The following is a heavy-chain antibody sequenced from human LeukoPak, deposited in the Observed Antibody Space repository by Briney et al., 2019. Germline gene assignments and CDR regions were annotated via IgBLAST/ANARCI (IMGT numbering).Heavy chain of an antibody. CDR2: IFGNGDTT. V-gene: IGHV3-23*01. Sequence: GGSLRLSCAASGFTFSSYAMNWVRQAPGKGLEWVSIIFGNGDTTYYADSIKGRFTVSRDNSKDTLYLQMNDLRPDDTAIYYCAKRNTMVRGGPCFDYWGQGLLVTVSS. CDR3: AKRNTMVRGGPCFDY. CDR1: GFTFSSYA. J-gene: IGHJ4*02. D-gene: IGHD3-10*01.